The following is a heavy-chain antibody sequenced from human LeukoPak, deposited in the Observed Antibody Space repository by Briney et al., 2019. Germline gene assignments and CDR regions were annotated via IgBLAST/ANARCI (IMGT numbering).Heavy chain of an antibody. J-gene: IGHJ4*02. V-gene: IGHV3-21*01. CDR2: ISHSRSYI. CDR3: ARVGRVAYSATWFLDY. CDR1: GFTFSSFG. D-gene: IGHD6-13*01. Sequence: GGSLRLSCAASGFTFSSFGMTWVRQAPGKGLEWVSSISHSRSYIYYADSVKGRFTISRDNAKNSLYLQMNSLRAEDTAVYYCARVGRVAYSATWFLDYWGQGTLVTVSS.